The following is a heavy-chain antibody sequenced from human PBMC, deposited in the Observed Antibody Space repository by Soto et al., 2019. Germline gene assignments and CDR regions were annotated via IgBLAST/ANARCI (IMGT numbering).Heavy chain of an antibody. V-gene: IGHV3-23*01. Sequence: GGSLRLSCAASGFTFSSYAMSWVRQAPGKGLEWVSAIGASGAGTYYAEYVKGRFTISRDNSKNTLYLQMNSLRAEDTAVYYCAKVAVTMIVVVGIFDYWGQGTLVTVSS. J-gene: IGHJ4*02. D-gene: IGHD3-22*01. CDR1: GFTFSSYA. CDR3: AKVAVTMIVVVGIFDY. CDR2: IGASGAGT.